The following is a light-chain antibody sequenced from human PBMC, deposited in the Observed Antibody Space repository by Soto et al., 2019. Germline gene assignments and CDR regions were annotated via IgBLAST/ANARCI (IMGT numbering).Light chain of an antibody. CDR3: QQRNNWPRST. V-gene: IGKV3D-15*01. J-gene: IGKJ5*01. Sequence: EIVMTQSPATLSVSPGERATLSCRASQSVSSTLAWYQQKPCQAPRLLIYGASSRATGIPDRFSGSGSGTDFTLTISSLEPEDFAVYYCQQRNNWPRSTFGQGTRLEIK. CDR1: QSVSST. CDR2: GAS.